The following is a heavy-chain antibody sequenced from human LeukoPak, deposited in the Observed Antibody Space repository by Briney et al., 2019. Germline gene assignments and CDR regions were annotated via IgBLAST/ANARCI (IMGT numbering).Heavy chain of an antibody. CDR3: ARAGYCSGGSCYDFDY. CDR2: IISSGSTI. Sequence: GGSLRLSCAASGFTFSSYEMNWVRQAPGKGLEWVSYIISSGSTIYYADSVKGRFTISRDNAKNSLYLQMNSLRAEDTAVYYCARAGYCSGGSCYDFDYWGQGTLVTVSS. J-gene: IGHJ4*02. D-gene: IGHD2-15*01. V-gene: IGHV3-48*03. CDR1: GFTFSSYE.